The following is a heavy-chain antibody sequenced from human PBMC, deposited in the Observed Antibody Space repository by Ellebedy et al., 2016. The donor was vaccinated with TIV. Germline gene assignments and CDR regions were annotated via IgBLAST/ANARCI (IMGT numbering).Heavy chain of an antibody. Sequence: GESLKISCAASGLTFSRYGMHWIRQAPDKGLEWVAVIWYDGSIKYLADSVKGRFTISRDNSKNMLSVQMNGLRAEDTAVYYCAKGQYGPGDPWGQGTLVTVSS. V-gene: IGHV3-33*06. J-gene: IGHJ5*02. CDR2: IWYDGSIK. CDR3: AKGQYGPGDP. CDR1: GLTFSRYG. D-gene: IGHD3-10*01.